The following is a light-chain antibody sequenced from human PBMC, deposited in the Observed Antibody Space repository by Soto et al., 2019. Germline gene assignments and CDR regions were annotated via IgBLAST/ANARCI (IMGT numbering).Light chain of an antibody. J-gene: IGKJ3*01. CDR3: QQYGSSPIFT. CDR1: QSVSSSY. Sequence: EIGLTQSPGTLSLSPGERATLSCRASQSVSSSYLAWYQQKPGQAPRLLIYGASGRATGIPDRFSGSGSGTDFTLTISRLEPEDVAVYYCQQYGSSPIFTFGPGTKVYIK. CDR2: GAS. V-gene: IGKV3-20*01.